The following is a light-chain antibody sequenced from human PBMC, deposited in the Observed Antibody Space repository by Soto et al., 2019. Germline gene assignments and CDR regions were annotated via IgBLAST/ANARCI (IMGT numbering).Light chain of an antibody. CDR1: QNVDSSY. CDR3: QHYSNSIYP. V-gene: IGKV3-20*01. Sequence: ENVLTQSPGTLSLSPGERATLSCRASQNVDSSYLAWYQQKPGQAPRLLIYGTSSRATGIPDRFSGSGSGTDFTLTINRLEPEYFAVYYCQHYSNSIYPFGQGTKLDIK. CDR2: GTS. J-gene: IGKJ2*01.